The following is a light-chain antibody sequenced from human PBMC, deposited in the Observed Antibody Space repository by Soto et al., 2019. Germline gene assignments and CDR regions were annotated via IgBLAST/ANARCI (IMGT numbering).Light chain of an antibody. CDR2: DVS. J-gene: IGLJ1*01. CDR1: SSDVGAYNS. V-gene: IGLV2-8*01. Sequence: QSALTQPPSASGSPGQSVAISCTGTSSDVGAYNSVSWYQQHPGKAPKLMIYDVSKRPSGVPDRFSGSKSGNTAALTVSGLQAEDEANYYCISYAGTHVGFGTGNKVTVL. CDR3: ISYAGTHVG.